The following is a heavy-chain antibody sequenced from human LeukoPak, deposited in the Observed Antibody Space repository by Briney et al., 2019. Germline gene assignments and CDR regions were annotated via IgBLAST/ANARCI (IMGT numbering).Heavy chain of an antibody. CDR3: ARIGYSSSSNDY. J-gene: IGHJ4*02. CDR2: INQDGSGK. V-gene: IGHV3-7*01. CDR1: GFPFSRYW. Sequence: PGGSLRLFCATSGFPFSRYWMSWVRQAPGKGLEWVANINQDGSGKIYVDSVEGRFTISRDNAKSSVYLQMNSLRGEDTAVYYCARIGYSSSSNDYWGQGTLVTVSS. D-gene: IGHD6-6*01.